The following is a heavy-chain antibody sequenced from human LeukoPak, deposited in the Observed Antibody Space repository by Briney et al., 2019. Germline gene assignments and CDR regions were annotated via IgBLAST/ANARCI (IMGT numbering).Heavy chain of an antibody. Sequence: PGGSLRLSCPASGFTFSSYAMHWVRQAPGKGLEWVAVISYDGSNKYYADSVKGRFTISRDNSKNTLYLQMNSLRAEDTAVYYCARDRPGVWGSYRLFQHWGQGTLVTVSS. V-gene: IGHV3-30-3*01. CDR2: ISYDGSNK. CDR3: ARDRPGVWGSYRLFQH. CDR1: GFTFSSYA. J-gene: IGHJ1*01. D-gene: IGHD3-16*02.